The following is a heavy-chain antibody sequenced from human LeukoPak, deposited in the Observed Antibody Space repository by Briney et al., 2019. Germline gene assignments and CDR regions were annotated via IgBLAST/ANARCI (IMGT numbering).Heavy chain of an antibody. J-gene: IGHJ3*02. CDR2: INHSGST. CDR3: ARMGVVGSTAFDI. V-gene: IGHV4-34*01. Sequence: SETLSLTCAVYGGSFSGYYWSWIRQPPGKGLEWIGEINHSGSTNYNPSLKSRVTISVDTSKNQFSLKVTSVTAADTAVYYCARMGVVGSTAFDIWGQGTMVTVSS. D-gene: IGHD3-22*01. CDR1: GGSFSGYY.